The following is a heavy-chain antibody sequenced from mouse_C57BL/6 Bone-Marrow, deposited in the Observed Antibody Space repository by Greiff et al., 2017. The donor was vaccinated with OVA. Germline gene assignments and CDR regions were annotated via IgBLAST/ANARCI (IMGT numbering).Heavy chain of an antibody. V-gene: IGHV5-12*01. Sequence: VQLKESGGGLVQPGGSLKLSCAASGFTFSDYYMYWVRQTPEKRLEWVAYISNGGGSTYYPDTVKGRFTISRDNAKNTLYLQMSRLKSEDTAMYYCARRVFDYWGQGTTLTVSS. CDR1: GFTFSDYY. J-gene: IGHJ2*01. CDR3: ARRVFDY. CDR2: ISNGGGST.